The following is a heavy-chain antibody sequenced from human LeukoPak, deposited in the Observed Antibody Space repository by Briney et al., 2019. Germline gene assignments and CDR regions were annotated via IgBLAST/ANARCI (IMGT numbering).Heavy chain of an antibody. CDR1: GFTFSSYG. Sequence: GGSLRLSCAASGFTFSSYGMHWVRQAPGKGLEWVAVISYDGSNKYYADSVKGRFTISRDNSKNTLYLQMNSLRAEDTAVYYCATLLRLDHWGQGTLVTVSS. CDR2: ISYDGSNK. J-gene: IGHJ4*02. CDR3: ATLLRLDH. V-gene: IGHV3-30*03.